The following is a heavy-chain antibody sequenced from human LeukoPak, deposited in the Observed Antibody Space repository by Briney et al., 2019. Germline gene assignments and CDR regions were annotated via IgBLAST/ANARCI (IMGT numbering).Heavy chain of an antibody. D-gene: IGHD1-26*01. J-gene: IGHJ4*02. CDR1: GFTFSTYA. V-gene: IGHV3-23*01. CDR2: IGGSGGRT. CDR3: AKDKSGNYPYYFDY. Sequence: QAGGSLRLSCAASGFTFSTYAMTWVRQAPGKGLEWVSAIGGSGGRTYYADSVQGRFSISRDSSKNTLFLQMNSLRAEDTAVYFCAKDKSGNYPYYFDYWGQGILVTVSS.